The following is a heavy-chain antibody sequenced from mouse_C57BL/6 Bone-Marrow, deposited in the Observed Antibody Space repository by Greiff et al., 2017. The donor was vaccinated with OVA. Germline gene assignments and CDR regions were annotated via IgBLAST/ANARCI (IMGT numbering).Heavy chain of an antibody. V-gene: IGHV2-9-1*01. D-gene: IGHD1-1*01. CDR2: IWTGGGT. CDR3: ASIYGSSYWYFDV. J-gene: IGHJ1*03. CDR1: GFSLTSYA. Sequence: VKLMESGPGLVAPSQSLSITCTVSGFSLTSYAISWVRQPPGKGLEWLGVIWTGGGTNYNSALKSRLSISKDNSKSQVFLKMNSLQTDDTARYYCASIYGSSYWYFDVWGTGTTVTVSS.